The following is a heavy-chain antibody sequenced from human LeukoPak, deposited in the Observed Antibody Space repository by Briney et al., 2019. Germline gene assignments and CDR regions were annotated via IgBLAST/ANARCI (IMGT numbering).Heavy chain of an antibody. V-gene: IGHV1-2*02. Sequence: ASVKVSCKASGYTFTGYYMHWVRQAPGQGLEWMGWINPNSGGTNYAQKFQGRVTMTRDTSISTAYMELSRLRSDDTAVYYCARVSHYYDSSGYYVFDYWGQGTLVTVSS. J-gene: IGHJ4*02. CDR2: INPNSGGT. D-gene: IGHD3-22*01. CDR1: GYTFTGYY. CDR3: ARVSHYYDSSGYYVFDY.